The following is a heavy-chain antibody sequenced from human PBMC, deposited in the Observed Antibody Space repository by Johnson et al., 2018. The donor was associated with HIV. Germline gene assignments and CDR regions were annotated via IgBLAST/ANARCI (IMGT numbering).Heavy chain of an antibody. D-gene: IGHD3-9*01. CDR3: ATVYYDILTGYYYDAFDI. J-gene: IGHJ3*02. V-gene: IGHV3-30-3*01. Sequence: QVQLVESGGGVVQPGRSLRLSCEASHFTFSSYAMYWVRQAPGKGLEWVAGILYDGSNTYHADSVKGRFTISKDNSKNTLYLQMNSLRAEDTALYYCATVYYDILTGYYYDAFDIWGQGKMVTVSS. CDR1: HFTFSSYA. CDR2: ILYDGSNT.